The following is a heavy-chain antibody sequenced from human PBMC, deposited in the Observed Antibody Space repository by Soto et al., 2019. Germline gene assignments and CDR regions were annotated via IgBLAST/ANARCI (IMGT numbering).Heavy chain of an antibody. V-gene: IGHV2-5*02. CDR3: AHAYGGTSWPNDAFDV. Sequence: QITLKESGPTLVKPTQTLTLTCIFSGFSFSADGVGVGWIRQPPGKALEWLALIYWDDDTRYSPSLTSRLTLTKDTSKNQVVLTMTNMDPVDTATYYCAHAYGGTSWPNDAFDVWGQGRVVTVSS. D-gene: IGHD2-2*01. J-gene: IGHJ3*01. CDR1: GFSFSADGVG. CDR2: IYWDDDT.